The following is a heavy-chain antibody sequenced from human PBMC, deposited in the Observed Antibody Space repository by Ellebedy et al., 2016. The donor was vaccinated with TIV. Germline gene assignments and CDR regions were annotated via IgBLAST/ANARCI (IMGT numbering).Heavy chain of an antibody. Sequence: AASVQVSCKASGYTFTRYDIHWVRQATGQGLEYLGWMKPSSGNTGYAQKFQGRVTMTRNTSTSTAYMELSSLRSEDTAVYYCSVGPFDPWGQGTLVTVSS. CDR1: GYTFTRYD. CDR2: MKPSSGNT. J-gene: IGHJ5*02. CDR3: SVGPFDP. V-gene: IGHV1-8*01. D-gene: IGHD3-10*01.